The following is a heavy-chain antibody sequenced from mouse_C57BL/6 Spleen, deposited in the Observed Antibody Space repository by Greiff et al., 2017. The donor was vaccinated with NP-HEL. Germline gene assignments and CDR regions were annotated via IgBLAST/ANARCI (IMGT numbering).Heavy chain of an antibody. CDR2: IWRGGST. V-gene: IGHV2-5*01. J-gene: IGHJ4*01. D-gene: IGHD2-4*01. Sequence: VKLVESGPGLVQPSQSLSITCTVSGFSLTSYGVHWVRQSPGKGLEWLGVIWRGGSTDYNAAFMSRLSITKDNSKSQVFFKMNSLQADDTAIYYCAKLDYDEDYAMDYWGQGTSVTVSS. CDR1: GFSLTSYG. CDR3: AKLDYDEDYAMDY.